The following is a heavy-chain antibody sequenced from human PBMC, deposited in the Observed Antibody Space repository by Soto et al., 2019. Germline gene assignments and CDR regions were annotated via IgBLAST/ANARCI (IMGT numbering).Heavy chain of an antibody. V-gene: IGHV4-30-2*01. CDR1: GGSISSGGYS. J-gene: IGHJ4*02. CDR2: IYHSGST. Sequence: SETLSLTCAVSGGSISSGGYSWSWIRQPPGKGLEWIGYIYHSGSTYYNPSLESRVTISVDRSKNQFSLKLSSVTAADTAVYYCARGLSDSSGYTVDYWGQGTLVTVS. CDR3: ARGLSDSSGYTVDY. D-gene: IGHD3-22*01.